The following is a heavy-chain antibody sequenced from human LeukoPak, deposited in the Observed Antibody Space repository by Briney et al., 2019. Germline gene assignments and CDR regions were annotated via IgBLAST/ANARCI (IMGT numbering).Heavy chain of an antibody. CDR3: AGHHPRNTVDF. CDR1: GGSISSSGYY. V-gene: IGHV4-31*03. CDR2: IYYSGST. J-gene: IGHJ4*02. D-gene: IGHD2/OR15-2a*01. Sequence: PSQTLSLTCTVSGGSISSSGYYWSWIRQHPGKGLEWIGYIYYSGSTYYNPSLKSRVTISVDTSKNQFSLKLSSVTAADTAVYYCAGHHPRNTVDFWGQGTLVTVSS.